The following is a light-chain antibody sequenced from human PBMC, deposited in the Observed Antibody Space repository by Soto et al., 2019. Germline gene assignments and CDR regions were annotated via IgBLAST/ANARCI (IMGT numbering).Light chain of an antibody. CDR2: DVT. CDR1: SSDVGGYNY. Sequence: QSVLTQPASVSGSPGQSIAISCTGTSSDVGGYNYVSWYQQHPGKAPKLMIYDVTNRPSGISNRFSGPKSGNTASLTISGLQAEDEADYYCSSYTSTSTYVFGTGTKVTDL. V-gene: IGLV2-14*01. J-gene: IGLJ1*01. CDR3: SSYTSTSTYV.